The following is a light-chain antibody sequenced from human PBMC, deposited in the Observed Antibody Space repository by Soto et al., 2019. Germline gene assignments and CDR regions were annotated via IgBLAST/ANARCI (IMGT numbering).Light chain of an antibody. J-gene: IGKJ1*01. V-gene: IGKV1-5*03. CDR2: QAS. CDR3: QHYRSYPWT. CDR1: ESLSSW. Sequence: GDRVTISCRASESLSSWLAWYQKKPGRAPKLLIYQASTLQSGVPSRFSGSGSGTEFTLTITSLQPDDFATYYCQHYRSYPWTFGLGTKVQIK.